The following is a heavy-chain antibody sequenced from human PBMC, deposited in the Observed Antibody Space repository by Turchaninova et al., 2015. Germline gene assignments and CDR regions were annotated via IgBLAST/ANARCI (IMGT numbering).Heavy chain of an antibody. CDR1: GVTFYSYV. CDR3: ARDTAASGAYYFDY. CDR2: ISYDGSNK. Sequence: QGSLVESGGGGVQPGGSRGGPWSTSGVTFYSYVCHWVRQAPGKGLEWVTFISYDGSNKDYADSVKRRFTISRDNFKNTLYLQMNSLRAEDTAVYYCARDTAASGAYYFDYWGQGTLVTVSS. D-gene: IGHD3-10*01. V-gene: IGHV3-30*04. J-gene: IGHJ4*02.